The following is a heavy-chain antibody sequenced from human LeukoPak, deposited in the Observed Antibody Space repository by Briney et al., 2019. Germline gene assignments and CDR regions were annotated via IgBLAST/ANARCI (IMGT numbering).Heavy chain of an antibody. CDR2: ISAYNGNT. J-gene: IGHJ4*02. D-gene: IGHD5-12*01. Sequence: ASVKVSCKASGYTFTSYGISWVRQAPGQGLEWMGWISAYNGNTNYAQKLQGRVTMTTDTSTSTAYMELRSLRSDDTAVYYCARDPSLGATRDYFDYWGQGTLVTVSS. CDR3: ARDPSLGATRDYFDY. V-gene: IGHV1-18*01. CDR1: GYTFTSYG.